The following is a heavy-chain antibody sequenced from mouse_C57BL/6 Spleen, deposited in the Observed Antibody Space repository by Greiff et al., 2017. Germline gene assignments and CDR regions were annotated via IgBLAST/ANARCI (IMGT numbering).Heavy chain of an antibody. V-gene: IGHV5-9*01. CDR2: ISGGGGNT. D-gene: IGHD3-2*02. CDR3: ARQGQLRPYYYAMDY. J-gene: IGHJ4*01. Sequence: EVKLVESGGGLVKPGGSLKLSCAASGFTFSSYTMSWVRQTPEKRLEWVATISGGGGNTYYPDSVQGRFTISRDNAKNTLYLQMSSLRSEDTALYYCARQGQLRPYYYAMDYWGQGTSVTVSS. CDR1: GFTFSSYT.